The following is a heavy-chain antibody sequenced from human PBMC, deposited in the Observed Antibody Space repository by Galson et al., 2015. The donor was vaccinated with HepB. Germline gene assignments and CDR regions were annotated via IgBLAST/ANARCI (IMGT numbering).Heavy chain of an antibody. V-gene: IGHV1-2*06. CDR3: ARGPSVGYYYFDY. Sequence: PGQGLEWMGRMNPNTGDTNHVQKFQDRVTMTRDSSISTAYMDLSRLTSDDTAVYYCARGPSVGYYYFDYWGQGTLVTVSS. CDR2: MNPNTGDT. J-gene: IGHJ4*02. D-gene: IGHD1-26*01.